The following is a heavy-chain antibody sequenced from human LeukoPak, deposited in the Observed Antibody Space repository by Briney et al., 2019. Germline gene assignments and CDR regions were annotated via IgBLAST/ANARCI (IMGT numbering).Heavy chain of an antibody. Sequence: PSETLSLTCTVSGGSISNYYWSWIRQPPGKGLEWIGYIYYSGTTNYNPSLKSRVTISVDTSKNQFSLKLSSVTAADTAVYYCARERSMVRGVSWFDPWGLGTLVTVSS. CDR2: IYYSGTT. V-gene: IGHV4-59*01. CDR3: ARERSMVRGVSWFDP. D-gene: IGHD3-10*01. CDR1: GGSISNYY. J-gene: IGHJ5*02.